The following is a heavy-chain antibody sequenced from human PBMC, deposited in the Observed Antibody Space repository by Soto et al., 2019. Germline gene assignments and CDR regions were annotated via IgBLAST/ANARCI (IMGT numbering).Heavy chain of an antibody. CDR3: AKGDYDILTGYYRYFDY. CDR2: ISGSGGST. D-gene: IGHD3-9*01. J-gene: IGHJ4*02. Sequence: GVSLRLSWAASGRPFIGYSISWIRQAPGKGLEWVSAISGSGGSTYYADSVKGRFTISRDNSKNTLYPQMNSLRAEDTAVYYCAKGDYDILTGYYRYFDYWGQGTLVTVSS. CDR1: GRPFIGYS. V-gene: IGHV3-23*01.